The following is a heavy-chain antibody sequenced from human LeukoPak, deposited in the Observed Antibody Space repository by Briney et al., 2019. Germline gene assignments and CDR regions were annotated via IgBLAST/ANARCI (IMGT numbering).Heavy chain of an antibody. D-gene: IGHD3-9*01. V-gene: IGHV1-2*02. CDR1: GYTFTGYY. CDR3: ARGLGDYNTDWFPVSGY. Sequence: ASVKASCKASGYTFTGYYMHWVRQAPGQGLEWMGWMNPGSGDTAYAQKFQGRVTMTRDTSMSTAYMELNSLGSEDTAIYYCARGLGDYNTDWFPVSGYWGQGTPVTVSS. CDR2: MNPGSGDT. J-gene: IGHJ4*02.